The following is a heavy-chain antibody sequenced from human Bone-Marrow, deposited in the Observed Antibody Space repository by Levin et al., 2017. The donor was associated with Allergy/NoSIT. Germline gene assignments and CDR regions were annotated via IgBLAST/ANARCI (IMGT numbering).Heavy chain of an antibody. D-gene: IGHD5-18*01. CDR3: AKEVGYSYGRGYYAMDV. CDR1: GISFSTYE. Sequence: GGSLRLSCGPSGISFSTYEMNWVRQAPGKGLEWLSYISTSGSTIYYSDSVRGRFTISRDNTKNSLFLLMNSLRPEDTAVYYCAKEVGYSYGRGYYAMDVWGQGTTVTVSS. J-gene: IGHJ6*02. V-gene: IGHV3-48*03. CDR2: ISTSGSTI.